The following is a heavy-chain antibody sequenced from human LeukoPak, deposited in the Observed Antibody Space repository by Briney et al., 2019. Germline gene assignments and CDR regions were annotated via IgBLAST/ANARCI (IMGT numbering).Heavy chain of an antibody. J-gene: IGHJ6*02. D-gene: IGHD2-2*01. V-gene: IGHV3-23*01. Sequence: PGGSLRLSCAASGFTVNTYAMSWVRQAPGMGLEWVSAIAIGDIGTYYADSVKGRFTISRDNSKNTVFLQMNSLSADDTATYYCAKGGNVAVVPAAGPYYAMDVWGQGTTVTVSS. CDR3: AKGGNVAVVPAAGPYYAMDV. CDR2: IAIGDIGT. CDR1: GFTVNTYA.